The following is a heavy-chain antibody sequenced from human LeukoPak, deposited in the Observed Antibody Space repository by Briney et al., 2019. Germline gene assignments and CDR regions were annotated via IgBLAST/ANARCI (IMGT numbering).Heavy chain of an antibody. CDR1: GFTFSAYW. V-gene: IGHV3-7*03. D-gene: IGHD3-22*01. CDR2: INEGGNSK. CDR3: AKDPREVVAPSANWFDP. Sequence: PGGSLRLSCAASGFTFSAYWMTWVRQAPGKGLEWVANINEGGNSKYYVDSVKGRFTISRDNSKNTLYLQMNSLRAEDTAVYYCAKDPREVVAPSANWFDPWGQGTLVTVSS. J-gene: IGHJ5*02.